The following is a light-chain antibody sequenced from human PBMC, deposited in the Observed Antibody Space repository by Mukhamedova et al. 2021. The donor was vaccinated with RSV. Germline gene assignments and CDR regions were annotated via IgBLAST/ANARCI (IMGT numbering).Light chain of an antibody. CDR2: EDN. Sequence: VTISCTRSSGSIASNYVQWYQQRLGSSPTTVIYEDNQRPSGVPDRFSGSIDSSSNSASLTISGLKTEDEADYYCQSYDSSIPWVFG. CDR3: QSYDSSIPWV. V-gene: IGLV6-57*01. CDR1: SGSIASNY. J-gene: IGLJ3*02.